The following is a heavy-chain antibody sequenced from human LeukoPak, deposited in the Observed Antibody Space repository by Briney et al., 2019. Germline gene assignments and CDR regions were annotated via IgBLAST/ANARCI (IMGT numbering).Heavy chain of an antibody. V-gene: IGHV4-59*08. Sequence: SETLSLTCTVSGGTISSYYWNWVRQPPGKGLEWIGYIHYSGSTKYNPSLKSRVTISVDTSKNQFTLKLSSVTAADTAVYYCARWYSSGWAFDYWGQGTLVTVSS. D-gene: IGHD6-19*01. CDR2: IHYSGST. J-gene: IGHJ4*02. CDR3: ARWYSSGWAFDY. CDR1: GGTISSYY.